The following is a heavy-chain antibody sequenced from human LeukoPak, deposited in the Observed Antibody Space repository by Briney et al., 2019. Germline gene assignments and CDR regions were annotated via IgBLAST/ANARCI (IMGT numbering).Heavy chain of an antibody. D-gene: IGHD3-10*01. CDR2: ISGSGGST. V-gene: IGHV3-23*01. CDR1: GFTFSSYA. Sequence: GGSLRLSCAASGFTFSSYAMHWVRQAPGKGLEWVSAISGSGGSTYYADSVKGRFTISRDNSKNTLYLQMNCLRAEDTAVYYCAKSRREFDAFDIWGQGTMVTVSS. J-gene: IGHJ3*02. CDR3: AKSRREFDAFDI.